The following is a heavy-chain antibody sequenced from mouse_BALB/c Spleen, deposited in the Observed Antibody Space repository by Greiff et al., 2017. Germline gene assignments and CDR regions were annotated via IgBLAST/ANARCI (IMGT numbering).Heavy chain of an antibody. CDR2: ISTYYGDA. CDR3: AREWSTRWFAY. Sequence: QVQLKESGAELVRPGVSVKISCKGSGYTFTDYAMHWVKQSHAKSLEWIGVISTYYGDASYNQKFKGKATMTVDKSSSTAYMELARLTSEDSAIYYCAREWSTRWFAYWGQGTLVTVSA. V-gene: IGHV1S137*01. D-gene: IGHD1-3*01. J-gene: IGHJ3*01. CDR1: GYTFTDYA.